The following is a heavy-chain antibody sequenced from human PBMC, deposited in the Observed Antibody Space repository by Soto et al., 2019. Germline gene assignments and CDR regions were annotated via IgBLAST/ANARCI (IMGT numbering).Heavy chain of an antibody. CDR3: VKWNGYGDY. CDR2: FSGGSGAT. D-gene: IGHD1-1*01. V-gene: IGHV3-23*01. Sequence: VQLLASGGGLVQPGGSLRLSGVVSGFTFTIYGVTWVRQAPGKGLKWVCGFSGGSGATHYRDSVKGRFTISRDDSRSTVYLQMNSLGVDDTAVYYCVKWNGYGDYWGQGTLVSVSS. CDR1: GFTFTIYG. J-gene: IGHJ4*02.